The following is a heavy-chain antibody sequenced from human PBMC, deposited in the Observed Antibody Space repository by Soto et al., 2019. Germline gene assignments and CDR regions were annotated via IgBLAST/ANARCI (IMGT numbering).Heavy chain of an antibody. Sequence: TPSPTCNVSGDSLTCSSHYWGWIRQPPGKGLESIANIYYDGNTYYNPSLKSRVTISLDTSKNQFSLRLNSVTAADTAVYYCARDRVVLKALDFWGQGTLVTVSS. D-gene: IGHD2-8*02. CDR1: GDSLTCSSHY. V-gene: IGHV4-39*02. CDR3: ARDRVVLKALDF. J-gene: IGHJ4*02. CDR2: IYYDGNT.